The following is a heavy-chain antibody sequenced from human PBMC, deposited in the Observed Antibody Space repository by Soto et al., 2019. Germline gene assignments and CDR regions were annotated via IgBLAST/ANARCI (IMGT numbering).Heavy chain of an antibody. CDR2: IWYDGSNK. J-gene: IGHJ5*02. CDR1: GFTFSSYG. V-gene: IGHV3-33*01. D-gene: IGHD5-18*01. CDR3: SGGIQLWPLNWFDP. Sequence: QVQLVESGGGVVQPGRSLRLSCAASGFTFSSYGMHWVRQAPGKGLEWVAVIWYDGSNKYYADYVKGRFTISRDNSKNTLYLQMNSRRAEDTAVYYCSGGIQLWPLNWFDPWGQGTLVTVSS.